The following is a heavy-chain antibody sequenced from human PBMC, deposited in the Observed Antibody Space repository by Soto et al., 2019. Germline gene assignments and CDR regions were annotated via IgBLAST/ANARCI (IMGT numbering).Heavy chain of an antibody. CDR2: ISYDGNNK. V-gene: IGHV3-30*18. CDR1: GFTFSSYF. CDR3: AKDLSPLYYYYGMDV. Sequence: GGSLRLSCAASGFTFSSYFMHWVRQAPGKGLEWVAHISYDGNNKYYADSVKGRFTISRDNSKNTLYLQMNSLRAEDTAVYYCAKDLSPLYYYYGMDVWGQGTTVTVSS. J-gene: IGHJ6*02.